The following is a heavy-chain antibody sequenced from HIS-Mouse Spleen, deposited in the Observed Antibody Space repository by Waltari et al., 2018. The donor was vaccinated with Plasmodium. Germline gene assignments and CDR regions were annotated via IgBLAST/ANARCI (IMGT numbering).Heavy chain of an antibody. J-gene: IGHJ4*02. CDR2: KSYDGSNK. D-gene: IGHD6-13*01. CDR1: GFTFSSYG. Sequence: QVQLVESGGGVVQPGRSLRLSCAASGFTFSSYGMHWVRQAPGKGLEGVAVKSYDGSNKYYADSVKGRLTISRDNSKNTLYLQMNSLRAEDTAVYYCAKDLVAAAVLGYWGQGTLVTVSS. CDR3: AKDLVAAAVLGY. V-gene: IGHV3-30*18.